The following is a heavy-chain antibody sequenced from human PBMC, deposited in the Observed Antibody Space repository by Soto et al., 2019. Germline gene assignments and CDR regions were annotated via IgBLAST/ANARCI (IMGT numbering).Heavy chain of an antibody. CDR2: ISGSGGST. V-gene: IGHV3-23*01. CDR3: AKVVSRSSWHGGIDY. CDR1: GFTFSSYA. D-gene: IGHD6-13*01. Sequence: EVQLLESGGGLVQPGGSLRLSCAASGFTFSSYAMSWVRQAPGKGLEWVSAISGSGGSTYYADSVKGRFTISRDNSKKTLYLQMTSLRAEDTSVYYCAKVVSRSSWHGGIDYWGQGTLVTVSS. J-gene: IGHJ4*02.